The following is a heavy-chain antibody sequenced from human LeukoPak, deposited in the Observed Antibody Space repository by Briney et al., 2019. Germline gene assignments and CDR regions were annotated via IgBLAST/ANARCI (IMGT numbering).Heavy chain of an antibody. J-gene: IGHJ3*02. Sequence: SETLSLTCTVSGGSISSGSYYWSWIRQHPGKGLEWIGYIYYSGSTYYHPSLKSRVTISVDTSKNQFSLKLSSVTAADTAVYYCAREGYCSSTSCYTGNYDFWSGYPNDAFDIWGQGTMVTVSS. CDR2: IYYSGST. CDR1: GGSISSGSYY. CDR3: AREGYCSSTSCYTGNYDFWSGYPNDAFDI. D-gene: IGHD2-2*02. V-gene: IGHV4-31*03.